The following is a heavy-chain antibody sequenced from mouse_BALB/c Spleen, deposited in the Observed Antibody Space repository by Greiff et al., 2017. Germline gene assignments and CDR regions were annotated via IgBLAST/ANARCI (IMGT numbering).Heavy chain of an antibody. CDR1: GYAFSSYW. CDR2: IYPGDGDT. D-gene: IGHD4-1*01. Sequence: QVHVKQSGAELVRPGSSVKISCKASGYAFSSYWMNWVKQRPGQGLEWIGQIYPGDGDTNYNGKFKGKATLTADKSSSTAYMQLSSLTSEDSAVYFCARKLGRGDFDYWGQGTTLTVSS. CDR3: ARKLGRGDFDY. V-gene: IGHV1-80*01. J-gene: IGHJ2*01.